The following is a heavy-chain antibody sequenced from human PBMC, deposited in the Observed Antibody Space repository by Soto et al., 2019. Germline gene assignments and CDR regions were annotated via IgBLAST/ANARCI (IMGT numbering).Heavy chain of an antibody. J-gene: IGHJ5*02. CDR2: ITASSTTI. D-gene: IGHD6-13*01. CDR3: ARAPYSSSWYAPWFDP. CDR1: GFSFSSYS. V-gene: IGHV3-48*01. Sequence: PGGSLRLSCAASGFSFSSYSMNWVRQAPGKGLEWVSYITASSTTIYYADSVKGRFTISRDNAKNQFSLKLSSVTAADTAVYYCARAPYSSSWYAPWFDPWGQGTLVTVSS.